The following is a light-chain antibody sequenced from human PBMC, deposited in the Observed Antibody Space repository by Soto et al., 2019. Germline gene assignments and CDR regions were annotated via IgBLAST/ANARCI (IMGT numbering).Light chain of an antibody. CDR1: TGAVTSGHF. CDR3: LLTYSDVVT. J-gene: IGLJ2*01. V-gene: IGLV7-46*01. Sequence: QAVVTQEPSLTVSPGGTVTLTCGSSTGAVTSGHFPYWFQQKPGQAPKTLIHDVSGTQSWTPARFSGSLLGGKAALTLSGARPEDEAYYYCLLTYSDVVTFGGGTKLTVL. CDR2: DVS.